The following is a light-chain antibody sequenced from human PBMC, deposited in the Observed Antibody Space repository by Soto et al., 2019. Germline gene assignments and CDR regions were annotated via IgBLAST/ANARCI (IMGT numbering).Light chain of an antibody. CDR3: QQYHDWPPVT. Sequence: EIVMTQSPATLSVSPGERATLSCRASQSVTTNLAWYQQKAGQAPRLLIYGASTRATGIPARFSGSGSETEFTLTISSLQSEDFAVYYCQQYHDWPPVTFGGGTKVEIK. CDR1: QSVTTN. CDR2: GAS. V-gene: IGKV3-15*01. J-gene: IGKJ4*01.